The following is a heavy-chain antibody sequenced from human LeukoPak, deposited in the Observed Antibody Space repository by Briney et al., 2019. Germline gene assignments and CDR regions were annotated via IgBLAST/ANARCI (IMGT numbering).Heavy chain of an antibody. CDR2: ISDDGSNK. CDR1: GFTFSSYG. J-gene: IGHJ5*02. V-gene: IGHV3-30*18. CDR3: VKDETTVTTGFDP. Sequence: HPGGSLRLSCAASGFTFSSYGMHWVRQAPGKGLEWVAVISDDGSNKYYADSVKGRFTISRDNSKNTLYLQMNSLRAEDTAVYYCVKDETTVTTGFDPWGQGTLVAVSS. D-gene: IGHD4-17*01.